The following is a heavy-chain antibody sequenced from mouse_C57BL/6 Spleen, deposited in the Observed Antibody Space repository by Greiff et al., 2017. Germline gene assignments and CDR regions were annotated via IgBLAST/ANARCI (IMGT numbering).Heavy chain of an antibody. CDR1: GYTFTSYW. Sequence: VQLQQPGTELVKPGASVKLSCKASGYTFTSYWMHWVKQRPGQGLEWIGNINPSNGGTNYNEKFKSKATLTVDKSSSTAYMQRSSLTSEDSAVYYCARSRQLRLQAMDYWGQGTSVTVSS. D-gene: IGHD3-2*02. CDR2: INPSNGGT. V-gene: IGHV1-53*01. CDR3: ARSRQLRLQAMDY. J-gene: IGHJ4*01.